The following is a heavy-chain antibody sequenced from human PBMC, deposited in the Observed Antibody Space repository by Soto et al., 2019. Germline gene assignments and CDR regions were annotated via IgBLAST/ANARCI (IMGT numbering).Heavy chain of an antibody. V-gene: IGHV4-4*02. J-gene: IGHJ4*02. Sequence: QVQLQESGPGLVKPSGTLSLTCAVSGDSITSDKWWSWIGQPPGKGLQWMGGISHSGGTKYNPSLKSRVIISVAKSKNQFSLKLSSVTAADTAVYYCARGETHQHREYWGQGTLVTVSS. CDR1: GDSITSDKW. CDR2: ISHSGGT. D-gene: IGHD1-26*01. CDR3: ARGETHQHREY.